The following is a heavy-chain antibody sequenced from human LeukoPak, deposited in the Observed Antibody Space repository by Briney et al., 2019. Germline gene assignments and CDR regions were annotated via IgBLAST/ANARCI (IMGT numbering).Heavy chain of an antibody. J-gene: IGHJ4*02. CDR1: GFSLSTSGVG. Sequence: SGPTLVKPTQTLTLTCTFSGFSLSTSGVGVGWIRQPPGKALEWLALIYWNDDKRYSPSLKSRLTITKDTSKNQVVLTMTNMDPVDTATYYCARHYYDTTLLERNFAYWGQGTLVTVSS. CDR2: IYWNDDK. D-gene: IGHD3-22*01. V-gene: IGHV2-5*01. CDR3: ARHYYDTTLLERNFAY.